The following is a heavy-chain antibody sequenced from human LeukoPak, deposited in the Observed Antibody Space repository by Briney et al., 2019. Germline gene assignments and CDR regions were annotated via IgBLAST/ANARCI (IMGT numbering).Heavy chain of an antibody. CDR3: ARIGHDLYQTFDS. J-gene: IGHJ5*01. Sequence: PGRSLRLSCAASGFTFSSYGMHWVRQAPGKGLEWVAVISYDGSNKYYADSVKGRFTISRDNAKSSIYLQMNSLRAEDTAIYYCARIGHDLYQTFDSWGNGNLITVSS. CDR2: ISYDGSNK. V-gene: IGHV3-30*03. CDR1: GFTFSSYG. D-gene: IGHD2-2*01.